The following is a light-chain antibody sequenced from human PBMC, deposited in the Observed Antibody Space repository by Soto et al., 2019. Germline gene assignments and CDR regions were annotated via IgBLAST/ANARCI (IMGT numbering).Light chain of an antibody. CDR2: GAS. J-gene: IGKJ1*01. V-gene: IGKV3-20*01. CDR3: QQYGSSPWM. Sequence: VLTQSPGTLSLSPGERATLSCRASHSVNSNYLAWYQHRPGQAPRLLIYGASKRATGIPARFSGSGSGTEFTLTISRLGPEDFAVYYCQQYGSSPWMFGQGTKVDIK. CDR1: HSVNSNY.